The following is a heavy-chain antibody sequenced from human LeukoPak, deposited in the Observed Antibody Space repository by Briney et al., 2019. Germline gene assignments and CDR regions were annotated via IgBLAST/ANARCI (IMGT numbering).Heavy chain of an antibody. V-gene: IGHV1-69*04. CDR3: ARDPTYYYDSRGYHFDY. Sequence: GASVNVSCKASGGSFSSYAISWVRQAPGQGLEWMGRIIPILGIANYAQKFQGRVTITADKSTSTAYMELSSLRSEDTAVYYCARDPTYYYDSRGYHFDYWGQGTLVTVSS. J-gene: IGHJ4*02. D-gene: IGHD3-22*01. CDR1: GGSFSSYA. CDR2: IIPILGIA.